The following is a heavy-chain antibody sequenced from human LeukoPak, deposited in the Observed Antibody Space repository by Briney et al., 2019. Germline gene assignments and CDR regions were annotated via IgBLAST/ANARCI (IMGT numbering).Heavy chain of an antibody. CDR3: ARLVVVPAAPRQAYYYYYYGMDV. J-gene: IGHJ6*02. CDR1: GGSISSSSYY. CDR2: IYYSGST. D-gene: IGHD2-2*01. V-gene: IGHV4-39*01. Sequence: PPETLSLTCTVSGGSISSSSYYWGWIRQPPGKGLEWIGSIYYSGSTYYNPSLKSRVTISVDTSKNQFSLKLSSVTAADTAVYYCARLVVVPAAPRQAYYYYYYGMDVWGQGTTVTVSS.